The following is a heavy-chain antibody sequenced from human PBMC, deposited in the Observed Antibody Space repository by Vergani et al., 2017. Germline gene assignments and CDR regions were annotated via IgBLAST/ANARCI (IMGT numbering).Heavy chain of an antibody. V-gene: IGHV4-61*01. CDR1: GGSVSSGSYY. J-gene: IGHJ6*03. CDR3: ARSPVKAARGATDYMDV. CDR2: IYYSGST. D-gene: IGHD5-24*01. Sequence: QVQLQESGPGLVKPSETLSLTCTVSGGSVSSGSYYWSWIRQPPGKGLEWIGYIYYSGSTNYNPSLKSRVTISVDTSKNQFSLKLSSVTAADTAVYYCARSPVKAARGATDYMDVWGKGTTVTVSS.